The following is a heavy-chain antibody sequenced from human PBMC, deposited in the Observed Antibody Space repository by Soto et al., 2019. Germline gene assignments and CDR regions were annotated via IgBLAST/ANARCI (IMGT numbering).Heavy chain of an antibody. Sequence: EVQLVESGGGLVQPGGSLRLSCAASGFTFSGYWMNWVRQAPGKGLEWGANIKKEGGEKYYVDSVKGRFTISRDNAKNSLYLQMNSLRAEDTAVYYCARDRWWLVHWGQGTLVTVSS. CDR2: IKKEGGEK. CDR1: GFTFSGYW. J-gene: IGHJ4*02. D-gene: IGHD6-19*01. V-gene: IGHV3-7*01. CDR3: ARDRWWLVH.